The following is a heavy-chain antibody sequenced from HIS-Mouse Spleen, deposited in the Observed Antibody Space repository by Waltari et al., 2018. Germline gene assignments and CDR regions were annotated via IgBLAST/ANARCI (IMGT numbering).Heavy chain of an antibody. CDR3: AREGDSGSYFDY. J-gene: IGHJ4*02. CDR1: GVTFSSYW. CDR2: IKQDGSEK. D-gene: IGHD1-26*01. Sequence: EVQLVESGGGLVQPGGSLRLSCAASGVTFSSYWMSWVRQAPGKGLEWVANIKQDGSEKYYVDSVKGRFTISRDNAKNSLYLQMNSLRAEDTAVYYCAREGDSGSYFDYWGQGTLVTVSS. V-gene: IGHV3-7*01.